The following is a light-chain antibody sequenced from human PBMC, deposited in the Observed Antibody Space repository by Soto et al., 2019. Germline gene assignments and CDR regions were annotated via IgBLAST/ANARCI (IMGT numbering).Light chain of an antibody. CDR1: TRDVGDYNY. J-gene: IGLJ3*02. CDR2: DVS. Sequence: QSVLTQPASVSGSPGQPISISCTGTTRDVGDYNYVSWYQQHPGKAPKLLIYDVSRRPSGVSHRFSGSKSGNTASLTISGLQAEDEADYYCSSYTSSGALVLFGGGTKVTVL. CDR3: SSYTSSGALVL. V-gene: IGLV2-14*03.